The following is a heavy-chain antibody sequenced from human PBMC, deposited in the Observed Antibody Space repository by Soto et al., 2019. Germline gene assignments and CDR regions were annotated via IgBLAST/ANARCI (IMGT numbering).Heavy chain of an antibody. D-gene: IGHD2-15*01. V-gene: IGHV4-30-4*01. CDR1: GESISSGDHY. CDR2: IYYSGNT. Sequence: PSETLSLTCTVSGESISSGDHYWSWVRQSPGEGLEWIGFIYYSGNTYYNPSLKSRVSMSVDTSNNQFSLKLNSVTAADTAVHYCARDAGYCNSVSCYPYNMDVWGQGTTVTVSS. CDR3: ARDAGYCNSVSCYPYNMDV. J-gene: IGHJ6*02.